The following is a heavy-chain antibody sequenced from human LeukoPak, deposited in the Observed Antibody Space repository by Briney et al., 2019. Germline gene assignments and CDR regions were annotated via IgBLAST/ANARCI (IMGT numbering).Heavy chain of an antibody. D-gene: IGHD5-24*01. J-gene: IGHJ4*02. V-gene: IGHV4-34*01. Sequence: PLETMSLTCAIYSESFSGYFWSWIRQPPGKGLEWIGEINYSGSTNYNPSLKSRVTISVDTSKNQFSLRLSSVTAADTAVYYCTRERRDGYKVYFDYWGQGTLVTVSS. CDR3: TRERRDGYKVYFDY. CDR1: SESFSGYF. CDR2: INYSGST.